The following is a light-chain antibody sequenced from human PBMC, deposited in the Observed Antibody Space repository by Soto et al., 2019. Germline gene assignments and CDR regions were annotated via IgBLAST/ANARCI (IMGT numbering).Light chain of an antibody. CDR1: QSVGRN. J-gene: IGKJ4*01. Sequence: EIVMTQSPATLSASPGERATLSCRASQSVGRNLAWYQQKPGQAPRLLISGASTRATDIPARFSGSGSGTEFTLTISSLQSEDFAVYFCQQYNYWPPLTFGGGTKVEIK. CDR3: QQYNYWPPLT. V-gene: IGKV3-15*01. CDR2: GAS.